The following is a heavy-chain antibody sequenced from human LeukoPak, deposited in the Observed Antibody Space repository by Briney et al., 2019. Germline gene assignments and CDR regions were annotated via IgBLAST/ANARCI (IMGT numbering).Heavy chain of an antibody. J-gene: IGHJ6*02. D-gene: IGHD6-13*01. Sequence: PGGSLRLSCAASGFTFSSYSMNWVRQPPGKGLEWVSSISSSSSYIYYADSVKGRFTISRDNAKNSLYLQMNGLRAEDTAVYYCARDQYSSSWYVYYYGMDVWGQGTTVTVSS. CDR1: GFTFSSYS. CDR3: ARDQYSSSWYVYYYGMDV. CDR2: ISSSSSYI. V-gene: IGHV3-21*01.